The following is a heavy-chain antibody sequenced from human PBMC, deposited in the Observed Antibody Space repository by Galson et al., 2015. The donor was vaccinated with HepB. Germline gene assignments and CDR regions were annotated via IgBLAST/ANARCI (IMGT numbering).Heavy chain of an antibody. Sequence: SLRLSCAASGFTFSSYSMNWVRQAPGKGLEWVSSISSSSSYIYYADSVKGRFTISRDNAKNSLYPQMNSLRAEDTAVYYCARGEGSASWFDPWGQGTLVTVSS. CDR1: GFTFSSYS. V-gene: IGHV3-21*01. CDR3: ARGEGSASWFDP. D-gene: IGHD6-6*01. CDR2: ISSSSSYI. J-gene: IGHJ5*02.